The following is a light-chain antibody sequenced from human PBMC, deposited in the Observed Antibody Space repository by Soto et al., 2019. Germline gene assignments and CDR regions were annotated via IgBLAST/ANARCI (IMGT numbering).Light chain of an antibody. J-gene: IGKJ1*01. V-gene: IGKV3-20*01. Sequence: IVLTQSPGTLSVSPWERATLSCRASQSVSSNLAWYQQKPGQAPRLLIYGASTRATGIPARFSGSGSGTDFTLTISRLEPEDFAVYYCQQYGSSGTFGQGTKVDIK. CDR1: QSVSSN. CDR3: QQYGSSGT. CDR2: GAS.